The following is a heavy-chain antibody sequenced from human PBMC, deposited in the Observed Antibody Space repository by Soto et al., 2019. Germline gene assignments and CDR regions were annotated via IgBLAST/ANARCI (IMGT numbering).Heavy chain of an antibody. V-gene: IGHV3-23*01. CDR1: GFTFSSYA. CDR2: ISGSGGST. J-gene: IGHJ5*02. D-gene: IGHD3-16*01. CDR3: HRPAASQMITFDWFDP. Sequence: GGSLRLSCAASGFTFSSYAMSWVRQAPGKGLEWVSAISGSGGSTYYADSVKGRFTISRDNSKNTLYLQMNSLRAEDTAVYYCHRPAASQMITFDWFDPWGQGTLVTVSS.